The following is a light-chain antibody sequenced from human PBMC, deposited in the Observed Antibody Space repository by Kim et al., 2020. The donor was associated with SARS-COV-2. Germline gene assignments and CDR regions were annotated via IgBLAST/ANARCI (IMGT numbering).Light chain of an antibody. CDR3: QEYNDWYS. J-gene: IGKJ2*01. V-gene: IGKV3-15*01. CDR1: QTVISN. CDR2: AAS. Sequence: LALSPGERATLSRRARQTVISNLACYQQKPGQAPRLLIYAASTRATGIPARVSCSGSGTEFTLTISSLQSEDFAVYYCQEYNDWYSFGQGTKLEI.